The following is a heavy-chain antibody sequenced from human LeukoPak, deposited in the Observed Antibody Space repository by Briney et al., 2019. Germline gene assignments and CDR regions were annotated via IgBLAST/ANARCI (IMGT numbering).Heavy chain of an antibody. CDR3: AKRGGYLVDP. D-gene: IGHD3-16*01. CDR2: ISGSGGNT. V-gene: IGHV3-23*01. J-gene: IGHJ5*02. Sequence: GGSLRLSCAASGFTFSNYAMSWVRQSPGKGLEWVSVISGSGGNTYYADSVKGRFTISRYNSKNTLYLQMNSLRDEDTGVYYCAKRGGYLVDPWGQGTLVTVSS. CDR1: GFTFSNYA.